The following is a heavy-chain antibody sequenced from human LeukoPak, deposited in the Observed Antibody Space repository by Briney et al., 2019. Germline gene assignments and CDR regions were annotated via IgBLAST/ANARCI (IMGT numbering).Heavy chain of an antibody. V-gene: IGHV3-53*01. Sequence: PGGSLRLSCAASGFTVSSNYMSWVRQAPGKGLEWVSVIYSGGSTYYADSVKGRFTISRDNSKNTLYLQMNSLRAEDTAVYYCARIGAYRDCWYYYYYYMDVWGKGTTVTISS. CDR3: ARIGAYRDCWYYYYYYMDV. CDR2: IYSGGST. J-gene: IGHJ6*03. CDR1: GFTVSSNY. D-gene: IGHD2-21*01.